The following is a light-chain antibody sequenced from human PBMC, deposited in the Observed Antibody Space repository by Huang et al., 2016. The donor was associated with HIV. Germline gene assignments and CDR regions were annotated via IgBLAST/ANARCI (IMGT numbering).Light chain of an antibody. V-gene: IGKV4-1*01. Sequence: IVMTQSPDSLAVYLGERATINCKSSQSVLYSSNNKNYLAWYQQKPGQPPKLLIYCASTRESGVPDRFSGSGSGTHFTLTISSLQAEDVAVYYCQQYFLTPFTFGPGTKVDIK. J-gene: IGKJ3*01. CDR1: QSVLYSSNNKNY. CDR3: QQYFLTPFT. CDR2: CAS.